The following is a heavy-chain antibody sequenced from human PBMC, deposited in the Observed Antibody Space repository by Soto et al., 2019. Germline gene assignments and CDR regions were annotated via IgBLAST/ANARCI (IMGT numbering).Heavy chain of an antibody. CDR1: GFTFSSYA. CDR3: AKDLGYCSAGSCPFTFDY. D-gene: IGHD2-15*01. V-gene: IGHV3-23*01. Sequence: GGSLRLSCAASGFTFSSYAMSWVRQAPGKGLEWVSAISGSGGSTYYADSVKGRFTISRDNSKNTLYLQMNSLRAEDTAVYYCAKDLGYCSAGSCPFTFDYWGQGTLVTVSS. CDR2: ISGSGGST. J-gene: IGHJ4*02.